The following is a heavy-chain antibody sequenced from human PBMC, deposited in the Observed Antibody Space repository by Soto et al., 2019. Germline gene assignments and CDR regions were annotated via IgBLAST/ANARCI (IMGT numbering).Heavy chain of an antibody. CDR3: AKDTISGYELYYFDY. V-gene: IGHV3-30*18. D-gene: IGHD5-12*01. CDR1: GFTFSSYG. Sequence: GGSLRLSCAASGFTFSSYGMHWVRQAPGKGLEWVAVISYDGSNKYYADSVKGRFTISRDNSKNTLYLQMNSLRAEDTAVYYCAKDTISGYELYYFDYWGQGTLVTVSS. J-gene: IGHJ4*02. CDR2: ISYDGSNK.